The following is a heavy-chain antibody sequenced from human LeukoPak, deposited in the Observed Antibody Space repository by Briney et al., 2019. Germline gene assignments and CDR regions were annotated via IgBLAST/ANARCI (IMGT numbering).Heavy chain of an antibody. J-gene: IGHJ5*02. Sequence: GGSLRLSCAAPGLITDDYAIHWVRQAPGKGLEWVSLISGDGGSTFYADSVGGRFTISRDNSKNSLSLQMSSLRSEDTALYFCVRESERSGWFDHWGQGTLVTVSS. D-gene: IGHD1-26*01. CDR2: ISGDGGST. CDR3: VRESERSGWFDH. V-gene: IGHV3-43*02. CDR1: GLITDDYA.